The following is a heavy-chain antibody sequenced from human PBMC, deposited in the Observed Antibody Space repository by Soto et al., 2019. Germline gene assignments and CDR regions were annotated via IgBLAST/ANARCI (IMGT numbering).Heavy chain of an antibody. CDR1: GDSVSSNSAA. CDR3: ARDPGYGSGPSDDAFDI. CDR2: TYYRSKWYD. D-gene: IGHD3-10*01. Sequence: SQTLSLTCAISGDSVSSNSAAWNWIRQSPSRGLEWLGRTYYRSKWYDDYAVSVKSRITINPDTSKNQFSLQLNSVTPEDMAVYYRARDPGYGSGPSDDAFDIWGQGTMVTVSS. J-gene: IGHJ3*02. V-gene: IGHV6-1*01.